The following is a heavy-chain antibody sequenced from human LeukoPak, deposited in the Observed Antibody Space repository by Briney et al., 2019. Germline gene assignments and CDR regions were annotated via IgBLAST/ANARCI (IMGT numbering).Heavy chain of an antibody. CDR1: GGSITSYY. Sequence: SETLSLTCTVSGGSITSYYWTWIRQPPGKGLEWIGYIYHNGTTNYNPSLKSRVTISVDTSKNQFSLKLSSVTAADTAVYYCAQKAPYSPGYSQDWGQGTLVTVSS. J-gene: IGHJ1*01. V-gene: IGHV4-59*01. CDR2: IYHNGTT. D-gene: IGHD2-15*01. CDR3: AQKAPYSPGYSQD.